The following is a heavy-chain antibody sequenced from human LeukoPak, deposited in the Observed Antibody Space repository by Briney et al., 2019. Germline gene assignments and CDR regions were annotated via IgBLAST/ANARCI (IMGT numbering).Heavy chain of an antibody. CDR1: GVSITSDSYC. CDR3: ARTRDFWSGYFDY. CDR2: ILHSGST. J-gene: IGHJ4*02. Sequence: PSQTLYLTCAVSGVSITSDSYCWSWIGQPPGKGLEWIGYILHSGSTYYNPSLKSRVTISIDTSKSQFSLKLSSVTAADTAVYYCARTRDFWSGYFDYWGQGTLVTVSS. V-gene: IGHV4-30-2*01. D-gene: IGHD3-3*01.